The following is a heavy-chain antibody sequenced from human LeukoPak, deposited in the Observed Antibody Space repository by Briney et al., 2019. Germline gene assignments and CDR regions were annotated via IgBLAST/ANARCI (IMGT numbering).Heavy chain of an antibody. CDR1: GFTFRNHG. V-gene: IGHV3-33*01. CDR3: VRDRSARYFDY. CDR2: IWYDGSNK. J-gene: IGHJ4*02. Sequence: PGRSLRLSCAASGFTFRNHGMHWVRQAPDKGLEWVAVIWYDGSNKYYGGSVKGRFTISRDNSKNMLYLQINSLRAEDTAVYFCVRDRSARYFDYWGQGTLVTVSS.